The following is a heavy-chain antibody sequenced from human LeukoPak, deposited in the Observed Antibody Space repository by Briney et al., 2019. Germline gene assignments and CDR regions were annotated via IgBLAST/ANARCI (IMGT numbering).Heavy chain of an antibody. CDR3: ARGGYSYGSFLEY. D-gene: IGHD5-18*01. J-gene: IGHJ4*02. Sequence: SVKVSCKASGGTFSSYAISWVRQAPGQGLEWMGGIIPIFGTANYAQKFQGRVTITTDESTSTAYMELSSLRSEDTAVYYCARGGYSYGSFLEYWGQGTLVPVSS. CDR2: IIPIFGTA. CDR1: GGTFSSYA. V-gene: IGHV1-69*05.